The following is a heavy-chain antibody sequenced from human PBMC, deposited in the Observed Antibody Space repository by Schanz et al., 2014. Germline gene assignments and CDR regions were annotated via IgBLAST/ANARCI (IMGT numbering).Heavy chain of an antibody. Sequence: QVQLQESGPGLVKPSETLSLTCTVSGGTISSYYWSWIRQPPGKGLEWIGYIYHTGMTNYNPSLKSRVTLSVDTSKNQFSLQLRSVSAADTAVYYCAREEGSTWYTQHFAFWGLGTLVTVSS. CDR1: GGTISSYY. CDR2: IYHTGMT. CDR3: AREEGSTWYTQHFAF. D-gene: IGHD6-13*01. V-gene: IGHV4-59*01. J-gene: IGHJ4*02.